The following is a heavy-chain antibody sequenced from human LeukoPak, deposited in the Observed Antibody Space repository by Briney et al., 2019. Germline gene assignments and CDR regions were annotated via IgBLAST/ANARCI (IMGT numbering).Heavy chain of an antibody. J-gene: IGHJ2*01. CDR1: GYTFTGYY. CDR2: INPNSGGT. V-gene: IGHV1-2*06. CDR3: ARVKYDFWSGYQEGYFDL. D-gene: IGHD3-3*01. Sequence: ASVKVSCKASGYTFTGYYMHWVRQAPGQGLEWMGRINPNSGGTNYAQKFQGRVTMTTDTSTSTAYMELRSLRSDDTAVYYCARVKYDFWSGYQEGYFDLWGRGTLVTVSS.